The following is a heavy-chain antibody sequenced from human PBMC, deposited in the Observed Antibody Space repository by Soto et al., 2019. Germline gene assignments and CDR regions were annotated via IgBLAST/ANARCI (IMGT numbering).Heavy chain of an antibody. CDR2: TYYRSKWYN. Sequence: PSQTLSLTCAISVDIVSSNSAAWNWIRHSPSRGLEWLGRTYYRSKWYNDYAVSMRSRITINPDTTKNQFSLQLNSATPEDTAVYYCATWRFDYWGQGTLVTVSS. CDR3: ATWRFDY. V-gene: IGHV6-1*01. J-gene: IGHJ4*02. CDR1: VDIVSSNSAA.